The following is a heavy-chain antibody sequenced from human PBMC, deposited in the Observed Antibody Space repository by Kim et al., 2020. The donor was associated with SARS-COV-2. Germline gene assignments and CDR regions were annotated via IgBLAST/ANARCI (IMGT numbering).Heavy chain of an antibody. CDR2: IKQDGSEK. CDR3: AREVVVVAATGRYYGMDV. CDR1: GFTFSSYW. J-gene: IGHJ6*02. D-gene: IGHD2-15*01. Sequence: GGSLRLSCAASGFTFSSYWMNWVRQAPGKGLEWVANIKQDGSEKYYVDSVKGRFTISRDNTKNSLYLQMNSLRAEDTAVYYCAREVVVVAATGRYYGMDVWGQGTTVTVSS. V-gene: IGHV3-7*03.